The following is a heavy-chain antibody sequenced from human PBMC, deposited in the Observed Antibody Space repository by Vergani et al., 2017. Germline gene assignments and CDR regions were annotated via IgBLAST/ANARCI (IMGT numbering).Heavy chain of an antibody. D-gene: IGHD2-21*01. V-gene: IGHV4-59*01. Sequence: QVQLQESGPGLVKPSETLSLTCTVSGGSISSYYWSWLRQPPGKGLEWIGYIYYSGSTNYIPSLKSRVTISVDTSKNQFSLKLSSVTAADTAVYYCAREGVMRNMDVWGKGTTVTVSS. CDR2: IYYSGST. J-gene: IGHJ6*03. CDR3: AREGVMRNMDV. CDR1: GGSISSYY.